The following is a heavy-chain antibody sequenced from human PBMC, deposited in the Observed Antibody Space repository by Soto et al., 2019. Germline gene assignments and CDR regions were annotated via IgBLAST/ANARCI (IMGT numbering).Heavy chain of an antibody. J-gene: IGHJ4*02. V-gene: IGHV3-11*05. CDR2: ISSSSSYT. D-gene: IGHD3-22*01. CDR1: GFTFSDYY. CDR3: ARTDSSGYNDY. Sequence: QVQLVESGGGLVKPGGSLRLSCAASGFTFSDYYMSWIRQAPGKGLEWVSYISSSSSYTNYADSVKGRFTISRDNAKNSLYLQMNSLRAEDTALYYCARTDSSGYNDYWGQGTLVTVSS.